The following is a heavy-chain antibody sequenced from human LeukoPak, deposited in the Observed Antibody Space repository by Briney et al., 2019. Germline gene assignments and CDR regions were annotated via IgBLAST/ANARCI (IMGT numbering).Heavy chain of an antibody. Sequence: GGSLGLSCAASGFTFSNFAMSWVRQAPGKGLEWVSAISSSGDSTYHAGSVKGRFTISRDNSRNTLYLQMNSLRAEDTALYYCAKGRGGYARGLDYWGQGSLVTVSS. V-gene: IGHV3-23*01. CDR1: GFTFSNFA. CDR2: ISSSGDST. CDR3: AKGRGGYARGLDY. D-gene: IGHD5-12*01. J-gene: IGHJ4*02.